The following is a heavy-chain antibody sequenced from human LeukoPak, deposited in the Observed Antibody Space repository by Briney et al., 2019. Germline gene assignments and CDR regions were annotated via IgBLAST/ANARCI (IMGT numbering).Heavy chain of an antibody. CDR2: IYYSGST. Sequence: PSETLSLTCTVSGYSISSGYYWGWIRQPPGKGLEWIGSIYYSGSTYYNPSLKSRVTISVDTSKNQFSLKLNSVTAADTAIYYCAREPYTVGYVWSRDWYFDLWGRGTLVTVSS. CDR3: AREPYTVGYVWSRDWYFDL. CDR1: GYSISSGYY. D-gene: IGHD5-12*01. J-gene: IGHJ2*01. V-gene: IGHV4-38-2*02.